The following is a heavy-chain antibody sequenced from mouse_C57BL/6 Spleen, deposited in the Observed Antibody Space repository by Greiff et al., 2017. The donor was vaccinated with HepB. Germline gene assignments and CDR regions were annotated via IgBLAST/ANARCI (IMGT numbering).Heavy chain of an antibody. CDR3: TPTGTGGYYAMDY. D-gene: IGHD4-1*01. Sequence: EVQLQQSGAELVRPGASVKLSCTASGFNIKDYYMHWVKQRPEQGLEWIGRIDPEDGDTEYAPKFQGKATMTADTSSNTAYLQLSSLTSEDTAVYYCTPTGTGGYYAMDYWGQGTSGTVSS. J-gene: IGHJ4*01. CDR1: GFNIKDYY. V-gene: IGHV14-1*01. CDR2: IDPEDGDT.